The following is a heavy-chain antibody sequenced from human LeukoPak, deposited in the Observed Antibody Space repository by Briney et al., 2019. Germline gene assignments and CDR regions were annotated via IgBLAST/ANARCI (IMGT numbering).Heavy chain of an antibody. Sequence: PGGSLRLSCAASGFTFSSHAMSWVRQAPGKGLEWVSAISGSGGSTYYADSVKGRFTISRDNSKNTLYLQMNSLRAEDTAVYYCAKDTVAGTWIFDYWGQGTLVTVSS. V-gene: IGHV3-23*01. CDR3: AKDTVAGTWIFDY. J-gene: IGHJ4*02. D-gene: IGHD6-19*01. CDR2: ISGSGGST. CDR1: GFTFSSHA.